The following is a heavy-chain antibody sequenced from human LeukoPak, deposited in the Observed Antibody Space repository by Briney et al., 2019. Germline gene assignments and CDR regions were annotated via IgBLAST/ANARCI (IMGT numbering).Heavy chain of an antibody. CDR2: ISSSGSTI. J-gene: IGHJ6*03. CDR1: GFTFSDYY. D-gene: IGHD4-17*01. V-gene: IGHV3-11*04. Sequence: GGSLRLSCAASGFTFSDYYMSWIRQAPGKGLEWVSYISSSGSTIYYADSVKGRFTISRDNAKNSLYLQMNSLRAEDTAVYYCARVGDYGAPYLNYYYYMDVWGKGTTVTVSS. CDR3: ARVGDYGAPYLNYYYYMDV.